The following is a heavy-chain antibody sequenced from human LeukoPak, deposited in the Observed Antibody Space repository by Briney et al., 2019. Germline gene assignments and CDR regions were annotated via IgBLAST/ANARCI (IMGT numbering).Heavy chain of an antibody. V-gene: IGHV4-61*02. D-gene: IGHD6-13*01. CDR3: AREAHARSIAAAGIAFDY. J-gene: IGHJ4*02. CDR1: GGSVSSGTYY. Sequence: SETLSLTCTVSGGSVSSGTYYWSWIRQSAGKGLEWIGRIFISGNTNYNPSLKSRVTISVDTSKNQFSLRLSSVTAADTAVYYCAREAHARSIAAAGIAFDYWGQGILVTVSS. CDR2: IFISGNT.